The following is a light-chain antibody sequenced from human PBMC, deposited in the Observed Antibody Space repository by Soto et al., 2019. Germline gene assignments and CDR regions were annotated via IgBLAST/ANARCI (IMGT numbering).Light chain of an antibody. CDR1: QSVSNNY. Sequence: EIALTQSPGTLSLSPVERATVAFRASQSVSNNYLAWYQQKPGQAPRLLIYGASNRATGIPDRFSGSGSGTDFTLTISRLEPEDFAVYYCHQYDSWTFGQGTKVDIK. CDR3: HQYDSWT. V-gene: IGKV3-20*01. CDR2: GAS. J-gene: IGKJ1*01.